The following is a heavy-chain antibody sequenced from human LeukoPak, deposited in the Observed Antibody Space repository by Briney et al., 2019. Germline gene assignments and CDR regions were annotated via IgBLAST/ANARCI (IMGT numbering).Heavy chain of an antibody. J-gene: IGHJ4*02. Sequence: SESLSLTCAFYGAAFSGYYWCWIRLPPGKGLMWVGLINHGGTTNYNPSLKRPVTISVDTSKNHFSLKLSSVTAADTAVYYCARVTAAAGLRRFAYWGQGTLVTVSS. V-gene: IGHV4-34*01. CDR2: INHGGTT. D-gene: IGHD6-13*01. CDR3: ARVTAAAGLRRFAY. CDR1: GAAFSGYY.